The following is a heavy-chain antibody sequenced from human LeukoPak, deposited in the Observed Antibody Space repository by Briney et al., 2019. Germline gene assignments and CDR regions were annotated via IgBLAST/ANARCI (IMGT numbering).Heavy chain of an antibody. J-gene: IGHJ4*02. V-gene: IGHV3-7*01. CDR3: ARDFSRGWTFDY. D-gene: IGHD6-19*01. CDR1: GFTFSSYW. Sequence: PGGSLKLSCAASGFTFSSYWMSWVCQAPGKGLEWVADIKQDGSEKYYMDSVKGRFTISRDNAKNSLYLQMTRLRVEDTAVYYWARDFSRGWTFDYWGQGTLVTVSS. CDR2: IKQDGSEK.